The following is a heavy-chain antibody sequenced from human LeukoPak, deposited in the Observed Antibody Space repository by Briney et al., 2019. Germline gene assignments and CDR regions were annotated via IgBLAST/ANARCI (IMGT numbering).Heavy chain of an antibody. CDR2: IWYDGSNK. V-gene: IGHV3-33*01. CDR3: ARGKLRFLEWLLDNWFDP. D-gene: IGHD3-3*01. CDR1: GFTFSSYG. Sequence: GGSLRLSCAASGFTFSSYGMHWVRQAPGKGLEWVAVIWYDGSNKYYADSVKGRFTISRDNSKNTLYLQMNSLRAEDTAVYYCARGKLRFLEWLLDNWFDPWGQGTLVTVSS. J-gene: IGHJ5*02.